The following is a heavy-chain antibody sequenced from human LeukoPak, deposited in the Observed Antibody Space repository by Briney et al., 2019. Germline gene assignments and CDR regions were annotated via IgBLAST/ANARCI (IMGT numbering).Heavy chain of an antibody. CDR2: MFSSGTT. J-gene: IGHJ4*02. D-gene: IGHD2-15*01. V-gene: IGHV4-59*01. CDR1: GASIGGYS. CDR3: ARGRDNLDY. Sequence: PSETLSLTCSVSGASIGGYSRSWVRQTPGKRLEWIAYMFSSGTTKYSPSLKSRVTISLDTSKNQVSLNLRTVTAADTAMYYCARGRDNLDYWGQG.